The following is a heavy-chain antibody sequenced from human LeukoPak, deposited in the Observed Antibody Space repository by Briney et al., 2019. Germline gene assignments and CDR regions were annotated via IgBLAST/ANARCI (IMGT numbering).Heavy chain of an antibody. D-gene: IGHD6-6*01. J-gene: IGHJ4*02. Sequence: SETLSLTCTVSGGSISSYYWSWIRQPPGKGLEWIGYIYYSGSTNYNPSLKSRVTISVDTSKNQFSLKLSSVTAADTAVYCCARHRAYSSSSPFDYWGQGTLVTVSS. CDR2: IYYSGST. CDR3: ARHRAYSSSSPFDY. CDR1: GGSISSYY. V-gene: IGHV4-59*01.